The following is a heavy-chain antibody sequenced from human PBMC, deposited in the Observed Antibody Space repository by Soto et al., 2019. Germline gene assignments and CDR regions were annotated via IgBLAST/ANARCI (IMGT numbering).Heavy chain of an antibody. J-gene: IGHJ4*02. Sequence: ASVKVSCKASGYTFTSYAISWVRQAPGQGLEWMGWISAYNGNTNYAQKLQGRVTMTTDTSTSTAYMELRSLRSEDTAVYYCARLGYSSSWPKADYWGQGTLVTVSS. CDR2: ISAYNGNT. CDR3: ARLGYSSSWPKADY. D-gene: IGHD6-13*01. V-gene: IGHV1-18*01. CDR1: GYTFTSYA.